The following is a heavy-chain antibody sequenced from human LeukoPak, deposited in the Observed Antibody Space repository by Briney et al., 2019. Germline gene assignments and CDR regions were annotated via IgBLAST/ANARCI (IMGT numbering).Heavy chain of an antibody. CDR2: ISYDGSNK. V-gene: IGHV3-30*03. CDR3: ARGRTTPYSSSSDAFDI. J-gene: IGHJ3*02. D-gene: IGHD6-6*01. CDR1: GFTFSSYG. Sequence: PGGSLRLSCAASGFTFSSYGMHWVRQAPGKGLEWVAVISYDGSNKYYADSVKGRFTISRDNSKNTLYLQMNSLRAEDTAVYYCARGRTTPYSSSSDAFDIWGQGTMVTVSS.